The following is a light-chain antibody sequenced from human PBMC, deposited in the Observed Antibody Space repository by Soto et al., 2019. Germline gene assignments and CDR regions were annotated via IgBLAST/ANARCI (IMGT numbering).Light chain of an antibody. CDR1: SSNIGTNT. Sequence: QSALTQPPSASGTPGQRVTISCSGSSSNIGTNTVSWYQHLPGTAPKLLIYNNNQRPSGVPDRFSGSKSGTSASLAISGLQSEDEAYYYCAAWDDSLSGHFVFGTGTKVTVL. CDR3: AAWDDSLSGHFV. CDR2: NNN. J-gene: IGLJ1*01. V-gene: IGLV1-44*01.